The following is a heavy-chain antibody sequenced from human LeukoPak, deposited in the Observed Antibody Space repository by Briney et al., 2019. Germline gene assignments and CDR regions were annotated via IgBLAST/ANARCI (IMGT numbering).Heavy chain of an antibody. CDR3: ARADYDFWSGYYIFDY. J-gene: IGHJ4*02. D-gene: IGHD3-3*01. V-gene: IGHV4-59*01. Sequence: NASETLSLTCTVSGGSISSYYWSWIRQPPGKGLEWIGYIYYSGSTNYNPSLKSRVTISVDTSKNQFSLKLSSVTAADTAVYYCARADYDFWSGYYIFDYWGQGTLVTVSS. CDR2: IYYSGST. CDR1: GGSISSYY.